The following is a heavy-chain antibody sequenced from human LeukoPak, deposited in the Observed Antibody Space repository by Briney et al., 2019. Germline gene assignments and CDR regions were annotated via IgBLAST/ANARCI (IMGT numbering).Heavy chain of an antibody. V-gene: IGHV3-23*01. Sequence: PGASLRLSCAASGFTFSSYAMSWVRQAPGKGLEWVSAISGSGGSTYYADSVKGRFTISRDNSKNTLYLQMNSLRAEDTAVYYCAKDPGSDPDSYNFDYWGQGTLVTVSS. J-gene: IGHJ4*02. CDR2: ISGSGGST. D-gene: IGHD3-10*01. CDR3: AKDPGSDPDSYNFDY. CDR1: GFTFSSYA.